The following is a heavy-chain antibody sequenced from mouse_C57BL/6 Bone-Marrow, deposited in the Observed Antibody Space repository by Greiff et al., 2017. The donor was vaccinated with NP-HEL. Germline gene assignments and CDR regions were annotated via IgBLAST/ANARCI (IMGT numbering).Heavy chain of an antibody. CDR3: ARWGLSEAY. CDR2: INPSSGYT. J-gene: IGHJ3*01. Sequence: QVQLKESGAELARPGASVKMSCKASGYTFTSYTMHWVKQRPGQGLEWIGYINPSSGYTKYNQKFKDKATLTADKSSSTAYMQLSSLTSEDSAVYYCARWGLSEAYWGQGTLVTVSA. V-gene: IGHV1-4*01. CDR1: GYTFTSYT. D-gene: IGHD2-13*01.